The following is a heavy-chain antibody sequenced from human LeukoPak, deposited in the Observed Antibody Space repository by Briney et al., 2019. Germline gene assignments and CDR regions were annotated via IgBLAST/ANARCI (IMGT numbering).Heavy chain of an antibody. CDR2: ISSSGSTI. Sequence: GGSLRLSCAASGFTFSDYYMSWIRQAPGKGLEWVSYISSSGSTIYYADSVKGRFTISRDNPKNSLYLQMDSLRAEDTAVYYCATRKRTSVDYWGQGTLVTVSS. V-gene: IGHV3-11*01. CDR1: GFTFSDYY. CDR3: ATRKRTSVDY. J-gene: IGHJ4*02. D-gene: IGHD3/OR15-3a*01.